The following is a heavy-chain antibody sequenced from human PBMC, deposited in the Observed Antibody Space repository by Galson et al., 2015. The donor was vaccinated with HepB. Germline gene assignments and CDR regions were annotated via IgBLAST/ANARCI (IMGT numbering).Heavy chain of an antibody. Sequence: TLSLTCTVSGGSISSGDYYWSWIRQPPGKGLEWIGYIYYSGSTYYNPSLKSRVTISVDTSKNQFSLKLSSVTAADTAVYYCAREGIVVVPAAISLNWFDPWGQGTLVTVSS. CDR2: IYYSGST. V-gene: IGHV4-30-4*01. CDR3: AREGIVVVPAAISLNWFDP. J-gene: IGHJ5*02. D-gene: IGHD2-2*01. CDR1: GGSISSGDYY.